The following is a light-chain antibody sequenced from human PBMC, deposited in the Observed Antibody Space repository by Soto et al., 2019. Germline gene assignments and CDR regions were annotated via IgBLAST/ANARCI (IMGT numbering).Light chain of an antibody. J-gene: IGKJ2*01. CDR3: QQYNSFSPRDT. CDR2: KAS. CDR1: QSISSW. Sequence: DIQMTQSPSTLSASVGDRVTITCRASQSISSWLARYQQKPGKAPNLLIYKASSLESGVPSRFSGSGSGTEFTLTISILQPDDFATYYCQQYNSFSPRDTFGQGTKLEIK. V-gene: IGKV1-5*03.